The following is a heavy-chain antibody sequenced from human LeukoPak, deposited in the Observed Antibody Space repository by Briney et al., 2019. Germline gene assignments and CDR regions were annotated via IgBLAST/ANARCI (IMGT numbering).Heavy chain of an antibody. CDR1: GFTFTNYW. J-gene: IGHJ5*02. CDR3: AKEKRYYGSGSYPGPLWFDP. D-gene: IGHD3-10*01. CDR2: IRPDGSEK. Sequence: GSLRLSCAASGFTFTNYWMSWVRQAPGKGLEWVASIRPDGSEKYYVDSVKGRFTISRDNSKNTLYLQMNSLRAEDTAVYYCAKEKRYYGSGSYPGPLWFDPWGQGTLVTVSS. V-gene: IGHV3-7*03.